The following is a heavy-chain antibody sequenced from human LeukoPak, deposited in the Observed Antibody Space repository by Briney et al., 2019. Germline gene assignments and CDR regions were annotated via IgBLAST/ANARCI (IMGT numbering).Heavy chain of an antibody. Sequence: SETLSLTCTVSGGSISNYYWSWIRQPPGKGXEWIGYIDYSGSTNYNPSLKSRVTISIETSRIQFSLKLTSVTPADTAVYYCARGQDLEGYSQARLDSWGQGVLVIVSS. V-gene: IGHV4-59*01. CDR3: ARGQDLEGYSQARLDS. J-gene: IGHJ5*01. CDR1: GGSISNYY. D-gene: IGHD5-18*01. CDR2: IDYSGST.